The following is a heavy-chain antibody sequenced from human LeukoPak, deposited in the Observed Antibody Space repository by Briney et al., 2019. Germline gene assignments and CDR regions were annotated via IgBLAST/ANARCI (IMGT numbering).Heavy chain of an antibody. CDR1: GYTLTELS. CDR3: ATTYYSGSYQTYNWFDP. CDR2: FDPEDGET. V-gene: IGHV1-24*01. J-gene: IGHJ5*02. Sequence: ASVKVSCKVSGYTLTELSMHWVRQAPGKGLEWMGGFDPEDGETIYAQKFQGRVTMTEDTSTDTAYMELSSLRSEDTAVYYCATTYYSGSYQTYNWFDPWGQGTLVTVSS. D-gene: IGHD1-26*01.